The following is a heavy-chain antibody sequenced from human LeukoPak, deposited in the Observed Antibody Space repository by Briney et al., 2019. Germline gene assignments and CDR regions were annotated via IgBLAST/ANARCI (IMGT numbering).Heavy chain of an antibody. D-gene: IGHD6-6*01. CDR2: IYHSGST. V-gene: IGHV4-38-2*02. J-gene: IGHJ4*02. CDR1: GYSISSGYY. CDR3: ARASAALSGIAARPLTFDY. Sequence: SETLSLTCTVSGYSISSGYYWGWIRQPPGKGLEWIGSIYHSGSTYYNPSLKSRVTISVDTSKNQFSLKLSSVTAANTAVCYCARASAALSGIAARPLTFDYWGQGTLVTVSS.